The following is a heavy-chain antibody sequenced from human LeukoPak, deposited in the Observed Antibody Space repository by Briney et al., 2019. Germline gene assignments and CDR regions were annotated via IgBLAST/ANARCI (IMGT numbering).Heavy chain of an antibody. J-gene: IGHJ6*02. D-gene: IGHD3-9*01. CDR3: ARRSRYSGKKYYYYGMDV. CDR2: IWYDGSNK. V-gene: IGHV3-33*01. Sequence: PGGSLRLSCAASGFTFSSYGMHWVRQAPGKGLEWVAVIWYDGSNKYYADSVKGRFTISRDNSKNTLYLQMNSLRAEDTAVYYCARRSRYSGKKYYYYGMDVWGQGTTVTASS. CDR1: GFTFSSYG.